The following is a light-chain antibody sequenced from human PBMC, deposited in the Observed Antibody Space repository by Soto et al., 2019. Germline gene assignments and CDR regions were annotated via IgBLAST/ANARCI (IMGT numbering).Light chain of an antibody. CDR3: AAWDDSLVGV. CDR2: RNN. J-gene: IGLJ3*02. Sequence: QSVLTQPPSASVTPGQRVTISCSGSSSNIGSNYVYWYQQLPGTAPKLLIYRNNQRPSGVPDRFSGSKSGTSASLAISGLRSEDEADYYCAAWDDSLVGVFGGGTKVTVL. V-gene: IGLV1-47*01. CDR1: SSNIGSNY.